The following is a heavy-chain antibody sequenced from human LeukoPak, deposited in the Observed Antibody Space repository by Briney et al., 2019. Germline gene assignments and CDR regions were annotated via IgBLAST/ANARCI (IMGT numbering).Heavy chain of an antibody. J-gene: IGHJ4*02. V-gene: IGHV3-23*01. CDR3: AKDREMITFGGVIVKPLDY. CDR2: ISGSGGST. CDR1: GFTFSSYA. Sequence: GGSLRLSCAASGFTFSSYAMSWVRQAPGKGLEWVSAISGSGGSTYYADSVKGRFTISRDNSKNTLYLQMNSLRAEDTAVYYCAKDREMITFGGVIVKPLDYWGQGTLVTVSS. D-gene: IGHD3-16*02.